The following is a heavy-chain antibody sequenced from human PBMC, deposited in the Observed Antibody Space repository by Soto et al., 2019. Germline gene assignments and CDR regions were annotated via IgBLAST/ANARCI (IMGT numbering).Heavy chain of an antibody. CDR2: IYSSGSA. J-gene: IGHJ6*02. Sequence: ASETLSLTCTVSGDPVSSGGYYWSWIRQPPGKGLEWIGYIYSSGSANYNPSLKSRVTISRDTSKNQISLKVASVTAADTAGYYCARGFSSVSMDAWGQGTTVTVSS. CDR3: ARGFSSVSMDA. V-gene: IGHV4-61*08. D-gene: IGHD6-19*01. CDR1: GDPVSSGGYY.